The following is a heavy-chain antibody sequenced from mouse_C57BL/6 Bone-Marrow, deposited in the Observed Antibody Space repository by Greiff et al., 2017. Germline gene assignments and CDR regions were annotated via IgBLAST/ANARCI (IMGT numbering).Heavy chain of an antibody. CDR1: GFSFTSYG. Sequence: VKLVESGPGLVAPSQCLSISCTASGFSFTSYGVSWVRQPPGKGLEWLGVIWGDGSTNYHSALISSLGISKDNSTSQVFLKLNSLQTDDTATYYWARLRRGGGVGYWGQGTTLTVSS. D-gene: IGHD2-4*01. V-gene: IGHV2-3*01. CDR2: IWGDGST. CDR3: ARLRRGGGVGY. J-gene: IGHJ2*01.